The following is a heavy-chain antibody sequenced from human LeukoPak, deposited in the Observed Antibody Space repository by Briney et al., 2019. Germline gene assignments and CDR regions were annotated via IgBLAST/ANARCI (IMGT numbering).Heavy chain of an antibody. V-gene: IGHV3-48*01. CDR2: ISSSSSSI. D-gene: IGHD3-16*02. CDR1: GFTFSSYS. CDR3: ERVQVYHD. J-gene: IGHJ4*02. Sequence: PGASLRLSCAASGFTFSSYSMSWVRQAPGKWRGWLSYISSSSSSIYYADSGKGRFTISRNNSKHSLYMQMNSLSTADTDVYYCERVQVYHDWGQGTLVTVSS.